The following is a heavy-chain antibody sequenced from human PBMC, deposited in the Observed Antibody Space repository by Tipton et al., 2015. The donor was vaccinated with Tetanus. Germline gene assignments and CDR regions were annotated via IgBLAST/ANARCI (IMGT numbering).Heavy chain of an antibody. V-gene: IGHV3-21*01. CDR3: ARGMAEASNCGGDCYSDY. J-gene: IGHJ4*02. CDR1: GFTFNTYW. CDR2: ISGSSRYI. D-gene: IGHD2-21*02. Sequence: SLRLSCAASGFTFNTYWMSWARQAPGKGLEWVSSISGSSRYIYYADSVKGRFTISRDNAKNSLYLQMISLRAEDTAVYSCARGMAEASNCGGDCYSDYWGQGTLVTVSS.